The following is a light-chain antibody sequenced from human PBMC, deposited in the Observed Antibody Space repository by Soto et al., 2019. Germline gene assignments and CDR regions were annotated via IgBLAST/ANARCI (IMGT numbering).Light chain of an antibody. CDR1: QSISRN. J-gene: IGKJ1*01. CDR3: QQYNNWPLT. Sequence: EIVMTQSPATLSVSQGERATLSCRASQSISRNLAWYQQKPGQAPRLLIYAASTRATGLPARFSGSGSGTEFTLTISSLQSEDFAVYSCQQYNNWPLTFGQGTKVEVK. V-gene: IGKV3-15*01. CDR2: AAS.